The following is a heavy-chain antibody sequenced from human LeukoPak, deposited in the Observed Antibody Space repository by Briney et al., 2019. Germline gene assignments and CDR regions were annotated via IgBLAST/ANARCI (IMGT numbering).Heavy chain of an antibody. CDR3: ARVDVDSSGYYADY. CDR2: IYYSGST. J-gene: IGHJ4*02. CDR1: GGSISSYY. Sequence: SETLSLTCTVSGGSISSYYWSWIRQPPGKGLEWIGYIYYSGSTNYNPSLKSRVTISVDTSKNRFSLKLSSVTAADTAVYYCARVDVDSSGYYADYWGQGTLVTVSS. V-gene: IGHV4-59*12. D-gene: IGHD3-22*01.